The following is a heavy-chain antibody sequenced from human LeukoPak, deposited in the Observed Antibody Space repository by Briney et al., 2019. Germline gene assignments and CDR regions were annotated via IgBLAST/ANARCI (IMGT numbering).Heavy chain of an antibody. CDR1: GFTFSSYA. J-gene: IGHJ4*02. V-gene: IGHV3-23*01. CDR3: ARPGQQLAGFDY. CDR2: ISGSGGST. D-gene: IGHD6-6*01. Sequence: GGSLRLSCAASGFTFSSYAMSWVRQAPGKGLEWVSAISGSGGSTYYADSVEGRFTISRDNSKNTLYLQMNSLRAEDTAVYYCARPGQQLAGFDYWGQGTLVTVSS.